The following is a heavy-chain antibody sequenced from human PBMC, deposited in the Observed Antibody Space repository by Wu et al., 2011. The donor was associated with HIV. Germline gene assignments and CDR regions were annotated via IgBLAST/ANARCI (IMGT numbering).Heavy chain of an antibody. CDR2: INPNNGGT. J-gene: IGHJ4*02. D-gene: IGHD3-22*01. V-gene: IGHV1-2*02. Sequence: VQLVQSGAEVKKPGASVKVSCKASGYIFTGSYMHWVRQAPGQGLEWMGWINPNNGGTKYAQKFQGRVTMTRDTSISAAYMELSWLRSDDTAMYYCARELLDSDNLWGQGTLVTVSS. CDR3: ARELLDSDNL. CDR1: GYIFTGSY.